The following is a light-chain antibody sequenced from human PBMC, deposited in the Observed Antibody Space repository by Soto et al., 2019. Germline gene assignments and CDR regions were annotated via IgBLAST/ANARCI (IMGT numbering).Light chain of an antibody. J-gene: IGKJ5*01. CDR1: QDIRSRD. Sequence: EVVLTQSPGTLSLSPGERASLSCRASQDIRSRDLAWYQQRPGQAPRLLIYRSSARATGIPERFSASGSGTDFTLTISSLEPEDFAVYYCQQRSNWPQITFGQGTRLEIK. CDR3: QQRSNWPQIT. CDR2: RSS. V-gene: IGKV3-11*01.